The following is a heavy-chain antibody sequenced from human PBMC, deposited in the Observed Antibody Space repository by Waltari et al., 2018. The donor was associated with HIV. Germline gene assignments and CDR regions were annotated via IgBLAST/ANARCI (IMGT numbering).Heavy chain of an antibody. Sequence: QVQLQQWGAGLLKPSETLSLTCAAYVGSFSGYYWRWIRQPPGKGLEWIGEINHSGSTNYNPSLKSRVTISVDTSKNQFSLKLSSVTAADTAVYYCAAYSSGWYYSGMDVWGQGTTVTVSS. CDR2: INHSGST. V-gene: IGHV4-34*01. CDR3: AAYSSGWYYSGMDV. CDR1: VGSFSGYY. D-gene: IGHD6-19*01. J-gene: IGHJ6*02.